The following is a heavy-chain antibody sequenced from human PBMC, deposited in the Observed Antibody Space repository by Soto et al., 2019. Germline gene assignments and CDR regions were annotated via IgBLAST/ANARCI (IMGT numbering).Heavy chain of an antibody. D-gene: IGHD2-2*01. CDR3: ANAVPYDSGDF. V-gene: IGHV3-23*01. CDR1: GFTFSDYA. J-gene: IGHJ4*01. CDR2: ISGSGDGT. Sequence: PGGSLRLSCAASGFTFSDYAMSWVRQAPGKGLEWVSGISGSGDGTFYAESVRGRFTISRDNSKNTLFLQMNTLRVEDTAVYFCANAVPYDSGDFCGHGTLVTVSS.